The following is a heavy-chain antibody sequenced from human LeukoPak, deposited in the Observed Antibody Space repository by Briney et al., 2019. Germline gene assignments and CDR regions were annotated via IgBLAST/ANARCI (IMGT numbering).Heavy chain of an antibody. CDR1: GYPFTSYD. CDR3: AKWKYSNSGIDDY. J-gene: IGHJ4*02. CDR2: MSSNNGNT. Sequence: ASVKVFCKASGYPFTSYDINWVRQATGQGLEWMGWMSSNNGNTGYAQKFQGRVTMTRDTSISTAYMELSSLRSEDTAVYYCAKWKYSNSGIDDYWGQGTLVTVSS. D-gene: IGHD6-6*01. V-gene: IGHV1-8*01.